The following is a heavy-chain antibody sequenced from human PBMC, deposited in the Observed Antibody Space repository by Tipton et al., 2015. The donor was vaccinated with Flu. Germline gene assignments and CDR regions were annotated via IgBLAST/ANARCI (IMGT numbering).Heavy chain of an antibody. CDR3: AREGPTVFGVVLVGLDV. CDR2: IYSGGIT. Sequence: GSLRLSCAASGFTVSTNYMSWVRQAPGRGLEWVSVIYSGGITYYADSVKGRFTISRDNSKNTLYLQMNSLRAEDTAVYYCAREGPTVFGVVLVGLDVWRQGTTVTVSS. D-gene: IGHD3-3*01. J-gene: IGHJ6*02. V-gene: IGHV3-53*01. CDR1: GFTVSTNY.